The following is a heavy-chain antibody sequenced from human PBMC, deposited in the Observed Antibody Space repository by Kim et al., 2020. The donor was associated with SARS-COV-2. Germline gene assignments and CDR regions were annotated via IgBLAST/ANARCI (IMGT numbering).Heavy chain of an antibody. J-gene: IGHJ6*02. V-gene: IGHV3-9*01. D-gene: IGHD4-17*01. Sequence: VKGRFTISRDNAKNSLYLQMNSLRAEDTALYYCAKAGDYGAHYYYYGMDVWGQGTTVTVSS. CDR3: AKAGDYGAHYYYYGMDV.